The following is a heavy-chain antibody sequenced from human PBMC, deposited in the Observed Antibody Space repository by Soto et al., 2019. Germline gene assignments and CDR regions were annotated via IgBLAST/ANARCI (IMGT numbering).Heavy chain of an antibody. CDR3: VKGSSGSRPYYFDF. Sequence: GGALRLSCAASGFILSSDAMSSVRQAPGKGLDWVSAINDGGSSTYYADSVRGRFTISRDNSKNTLDLQMNSLRAEDTAVYYCVKGSSGSRPYYFDFWGQGALVTVSS. V-gene: IGHV3-23*01. D-gene: IGHD3-22*01. CDR1: GFILSSDA. CDR2: INDGGSST. J-gene: IGHJ4*02.